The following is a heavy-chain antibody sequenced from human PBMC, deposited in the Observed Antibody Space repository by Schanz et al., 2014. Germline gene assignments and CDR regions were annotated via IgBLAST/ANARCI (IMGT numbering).Heavy chain of an antibody. CDR3: AKVAPAATYLDS. J-gene: IGHJ4*02. CDR1: GFRFDDYA. D-gene: IGHD2-2*01. Sequence: EEQLLESGGGLVQPGGSLTLSCAASGFRFDDYAMHWVRQAPGKGLEWVSGMSWNAGSLGYGDSVKGRFTISRDNAKNSLFLQMNSLSAEDTAVYYCAKVAPAATYLDSWGLGTLVTVSS. CDR2: MSWNAGSL. V-gene: IGHV3-9*01.